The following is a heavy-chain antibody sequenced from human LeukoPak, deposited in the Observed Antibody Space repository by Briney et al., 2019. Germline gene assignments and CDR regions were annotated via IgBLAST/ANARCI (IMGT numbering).Heavy chain of an antibody. CDR2: IYPGDSDT. V-gene: IGHV5-51*01. CDR1: GYSFTTYW. J-gene: IGHJ4*02. Sequence: GESLKISCNGSGYSFTTYWIGWVRQMPGKGLEWMGIIYPGDSDTRYSPSFQGQVTISAEKSISTAYLQWSSLKASDTALYYCASRKKGMATAGFDYWGQGTLVTVSS. CDR3: ASRKKGMATAGFDY. D-gene: IGHD5-24*01.